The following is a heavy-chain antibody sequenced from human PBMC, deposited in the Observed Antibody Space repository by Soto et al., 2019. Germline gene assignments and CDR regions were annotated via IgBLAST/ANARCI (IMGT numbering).Heavy chain of an antibody. CDR3: AKEDGAGFKP. CDR1: GGDLRNSG. CDR2: IFPLLAMV. D-gene: IGHD1-26*01. Sequence: QAHLVQSGAEMKKPGSSVKVSCKVSGGDLRNSGINWVRQAPGQGLERMGGIFPLLAMVDYSQKFQGRVTITADESTSTAYLDLGSPKSEDMAVYYCAKEDGAGFKPWGQGTLVIVSS. V-gene: IGHV1-69*04. J-gene: IGHJ4*02.